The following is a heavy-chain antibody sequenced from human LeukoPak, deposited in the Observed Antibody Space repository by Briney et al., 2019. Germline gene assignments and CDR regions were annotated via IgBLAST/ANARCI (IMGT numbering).Heavy chain of an antibody. Sequence: SETLSLTCTISGGSISSSSYYWGWIRQPPWKGLEWIGNIHYSGSTYCNPSLKSRVTISGDMSKNQFSLKLNSVTAADTAVYYCAITWFGGQGGNYWGQGTLVTVSS. CDR3: AITWFGGQGGNY. CDR2: IHYSGST. D-gene: IGHD3-10*01. CDR1: GGSISSSSYY. J-gene: IGHJ4*02. V-gene: IGHV4-39*01.